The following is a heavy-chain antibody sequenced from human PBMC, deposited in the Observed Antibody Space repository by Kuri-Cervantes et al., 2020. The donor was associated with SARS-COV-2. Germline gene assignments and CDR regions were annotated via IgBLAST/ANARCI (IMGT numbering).Heavy chain of an antibody. J-gene: IGHJ4*02. V-gene: IGHV3-73*01. CDR3: TTTYCSSTSCYAGLLY. D-gene: IGHD2-2*01. CDR2: IRSKANSYAT. CDR1: GFTFSGSS. Sequence: GGSLRLSCAASGFTFSGSSMHWVRQASGKGLEWVGRIRSKANSYATASAASVKGRSTISRDDSKNTAHLQMNSLKTEDTAVYYCTTTYCSSTSCYAGLLYWGQGTLVTVSS.